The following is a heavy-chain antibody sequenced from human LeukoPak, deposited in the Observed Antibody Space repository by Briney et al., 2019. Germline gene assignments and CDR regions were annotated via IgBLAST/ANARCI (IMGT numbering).Heavy chain of an antibody. CDR3: ARDLFPWRNGGDFDY. Sequence: PSETLSLTCTVSGGSISSYYWSWIRQPPGKGLEWIGYIYYSGSTNYNPSLKSRVTISVDTSKNQFSLKLSSVTAADTAVYYCARDLFPWRNGGDFDYWGQGTLVTVSS. V-gene: IGHV4-59*01. CDR1: GGSISSYY. D-gene: IGHD3-16*01. CDR2: IYYSGST. J-gene: IGHJ4*02.